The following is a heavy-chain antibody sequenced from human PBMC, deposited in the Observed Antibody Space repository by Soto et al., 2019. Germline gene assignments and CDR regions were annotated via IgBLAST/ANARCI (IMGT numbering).Heavy chain of an antibody. CDR2: ISGSGGST. CDR3: ASQVPRITIFGVVKPVDY. J-gene: IGHJ4*02. V-gene: IGHV3-23*01. Sequence: LRLSCAASGFTFSSYAMSWVRQAPGKGLEWVSAISGSGGSTYYADSVKGRFTISRDNSKNTLYLQMNSLRAEDTAVYYCASQVPRITIFGVVKPVDYWGQGTLVTVSS. CDR1: GFTFSSYA. D-gene: IGHD3-3*01.